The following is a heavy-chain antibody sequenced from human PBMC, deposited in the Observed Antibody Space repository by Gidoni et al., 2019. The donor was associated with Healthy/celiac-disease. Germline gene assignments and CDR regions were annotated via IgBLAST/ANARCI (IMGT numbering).Heavy chain of an antibody. J-gene: IGHJ4*02. D-gene: IGHD3-22*01. CDR3: ARTSYYYDSSGYPPYYFDY. CDR2: ISYDGSNK. V-gene: IGHV3-30-3*01. Sequence: QVQLVESGGGVVQPGRSLRLSCAASGFTFSSYAMHWVRQAPGKGLEWVAVISYDGSNKYYADSVKGRFTISRDNSKNTLYLQMNSLRAEDTAVYYCARTSYYYDSSGYPPYYFDYWGQGTLVTVSS. CDR1: GFTFSSYA.